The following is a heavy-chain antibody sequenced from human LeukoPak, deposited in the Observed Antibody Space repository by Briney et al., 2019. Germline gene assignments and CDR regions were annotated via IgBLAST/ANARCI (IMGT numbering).Heavy chain of an antibody. Sequence: GASVKVSCKASGGTFSSYTISWVRQAPGQGLEWMGRIIPILGIANYAQKFQGRVTITADKSTSTAYMELSSLRSEDTAVYYCARVKGYCSGGSCINNNYYFDYWGQGTLVTVSS. J-gene: IGHJ4*02. D-gene: IGHD2-15*01. CDR3: ARVKGYCSGGSCINNNYYFDY. CDR1: GGTFSSYT. V-gene: IGHV1-69*02. CDR2: IIPILGIA.